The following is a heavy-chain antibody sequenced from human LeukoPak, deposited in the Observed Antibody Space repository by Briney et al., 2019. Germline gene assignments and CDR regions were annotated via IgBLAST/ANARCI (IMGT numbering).Heavy chain of an antibody. V-gene: IGHV1-2*02. J-gene: IGHJ6*02. CDR3: ARVCSGGSCYVLATDYYYYGMDV. D-gene: IGHD2-15*01. CDR2: INPNSGGT. Sequence: GASVKLSCKASGYTFTGYYMHWVRQAPGQGLEWMGWINPNSGGTNYAQKFQGRVTMTRDTSISTAYMELSRLRSDDTAVYYCARVCSGGSCYVLATDYYYYGMDVWGQGTTVTVSS. CDR1: GYTFTGYY.